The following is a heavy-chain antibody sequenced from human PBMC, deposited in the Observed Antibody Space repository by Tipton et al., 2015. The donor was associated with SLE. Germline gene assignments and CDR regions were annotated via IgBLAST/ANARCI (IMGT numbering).Heavy chain of an antibody. CDR1: GFTLSNYW. Sequence: SLRLSCAASGFTLSNYWMFWVRQAPGKGPVWVSRINSDGSTTNYADSVKGRFTISRDNAKSTLYLQMNSLRAEDTAVYYCTRVESTSWAFDVWGQGTIVTVSS. V-gene: IGHV3-74*01. CDR3: TRVESTSWAFDV. J-gene: IGHJ3*01. D-gene: IGHD2/OR15-2a*01. CDR2: INSDGSTT.